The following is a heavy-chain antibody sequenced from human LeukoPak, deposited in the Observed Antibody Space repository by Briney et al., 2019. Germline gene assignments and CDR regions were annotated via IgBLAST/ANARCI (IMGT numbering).Heavy chain of an antibody. CDR2: IYASGTI. CDR1: GGSIRSYY. CDR3: ARDLLVVVVDDAFDI. D-gene: IGHD3-22*01. J-gene: IGHJ3*02. V-gene: IGHV4-4*07. Sequence: SETLSLTCTVSGGSIRSYYWSWIRQPAGKGLEWIGRIYASGTITYNPSLESRVSMSVDTSKNQFSLNLSSVTAADTALYYCARDLLVVVVDDAFDIWGQGTMVTVSS.